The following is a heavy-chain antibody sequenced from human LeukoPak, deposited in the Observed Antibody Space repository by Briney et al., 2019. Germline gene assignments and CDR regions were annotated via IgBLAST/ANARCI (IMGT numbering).Heavy chain of an antibody. CDR2: ISYDGSNK. CDR3: AKGRRNGYCSSTSCPYYFDY. D-gene: IGHD2-2*03. Sequence: PGRSLRLSCAASGFTFSSYAMHWVRQAPGKGLEWVAIISYDGSNKYYADSVKGRFTISRDNSKNTLYLQMNSLRAEDTAVYYCAKGRRNGYCSSTSCPYYFDYWGQGTLVTVSS. CDR1: GFTFSSYA. V-gene: IGHV3-30*04. J-gene: IGHJ4*02.